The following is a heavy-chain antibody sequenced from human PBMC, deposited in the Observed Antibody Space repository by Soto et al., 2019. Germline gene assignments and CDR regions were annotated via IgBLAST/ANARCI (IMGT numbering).Heavy chain of an antibody. Sequence: QVQLVESGGGVVQPGRSLRLSCAASGFTFSSYGMHWVRQAPGKGLEWVAVISYDGSNKYYADSVKGRLTISRDISKNTLYLQMNSLRGEDTAVYYCAKDNGSGCDWLRVGDASDIWGQGTMVTVSS. CDR1: GFTFSSYG. D-gene: IGHD5-12*01. V-gene: IGHV3-30*18. CDR2: ISYDGSNK. J-gene: IGHJ3*02. CDR3: AKDNGSGCDWLRVGDASDI.